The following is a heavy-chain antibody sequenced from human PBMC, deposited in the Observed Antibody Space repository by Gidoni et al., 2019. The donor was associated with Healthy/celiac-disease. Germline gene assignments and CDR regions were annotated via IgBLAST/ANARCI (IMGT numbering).Heavy chain of an antibody. CDR2: ISWDGGST. J-gene: IGHJ4*02. Sequence: EVQLVESGGVVVQPGGSLRLSCAASGFTFDDYAMHWVRQAPGKGLEWVSLISWDGGSTYYADSVKGRFTISRDNSKNSLYLQMNSLRAEDTALYYCAKGHIAAAGIDSWGQGTLVTVSS. V-gene: IGHV3-43D*04. CDR3: AKGHIAAAGIDS. D-gene: IGHD6-13*01. CDR1: GFTFDDYA.